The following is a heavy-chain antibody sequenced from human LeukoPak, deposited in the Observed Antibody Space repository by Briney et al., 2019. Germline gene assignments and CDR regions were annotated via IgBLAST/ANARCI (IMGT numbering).Heavy chain of an antibody. J-gene: IGHJ4*02. D-gene: IGHD3-10*01. CDR1: GGTFSSYA. Sequence: SVKVSCKASGGTFSSYAISWVRQAPGQRLEWMGRIIPIFGTANYAQKFQGRVTITTDESTSTAYMELSSLRSEDTAVYYCASTLLWFGELLWYFDYWGQGTLVTVSS. CDR3: ASTLLWFGELLWYFDY. V-gene: IGHV1-69*05. CDR2: IIPIFGTA.